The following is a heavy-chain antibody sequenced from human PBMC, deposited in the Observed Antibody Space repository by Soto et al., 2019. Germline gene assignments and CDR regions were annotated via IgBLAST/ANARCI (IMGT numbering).Heavy chain of an antibody. V-gene: IGHV4-59*01. CDR3: ARIDPPLMPAWFDP. CDR2: IFYSGST. CDR1: GASISDNY. J-gene: IGHJ5*02. Sequence: PSETRSLTCTLSGASISDNYWSWIRQPPGKGLEWIGYIFYSGSTNYNPSLESRVTISIDTPKNQFSLRLNSVTAADTAVYYCARIDPPLMPAWFDPWGQATLVTVSS. D-gene: IGHD2-2*01.